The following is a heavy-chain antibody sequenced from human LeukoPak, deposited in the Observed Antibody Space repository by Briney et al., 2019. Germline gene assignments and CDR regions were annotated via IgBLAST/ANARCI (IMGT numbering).Heavy chain of an antibody. Sequence: ASVKVSCKASGYTFTGYYMHWVRQAPGQGLEWMGWINPNSGGTNYAQKFQGRVTMTRDTSINTTYLELTSLRSDDAAVYYCARDRSGSWFHFDYWGQGTLVTVSS. CDR3: ARDRSGSWFHFDY. D-gene: IGHD6-13*01. J-gene: IGHJ4*02. CDR2: INPNSGGT. V-gene: IGHV1-2*02. CDR1: GYTFTGYY.